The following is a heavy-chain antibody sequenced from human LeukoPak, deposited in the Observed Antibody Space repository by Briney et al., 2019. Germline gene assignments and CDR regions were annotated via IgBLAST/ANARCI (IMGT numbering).Heavy chain of an antibody. V-gene: IGHV3-30*04. Sequence: GGSLRLSCAASGFTFSSFPMHWVRQAPGKGLEWVAIISYEGTNKDYPDSLKGRFTISRDNSINTLYLQMNSLRVEDTAIYYCARDDCSGGSCYLDYWGQGILVTVSS. CDR2: ISYEGTNK. D-gene: IGHD2-15*01. CDR1: GFTFSSFP. J-gene: IGHJ4*02. CDR3: ARDDCSGGSCYLDY.